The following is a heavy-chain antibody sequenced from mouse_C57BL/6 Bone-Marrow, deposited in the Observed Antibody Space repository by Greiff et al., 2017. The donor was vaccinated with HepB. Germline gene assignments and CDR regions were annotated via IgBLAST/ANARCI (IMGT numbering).Heavy chain of an antibody. Sequence: EVQGVESGGGLVQPGGSLKLSCAASGFTFSDYYMYWVRQTPEKRLEWVAYISNGGGSTYYPDTVKGRFTISRDNAKNTLYLQMSRLKSEDTAMYYCARHATVVPFAYWGQGTLVTVSA. D-gene: IGHD1-1*01. CDR2: ISNGGGST. V-gene: IGHV5-12*01. J-gene: IGHJ3*01. CDR1: GFTFSDYY. CDR3: ARHATVVPFAY.